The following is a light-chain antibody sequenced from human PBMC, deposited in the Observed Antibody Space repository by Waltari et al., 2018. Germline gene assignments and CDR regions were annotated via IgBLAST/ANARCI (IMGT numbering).Light chain of an antibody. Sequence: EVVLTQSPATLSLSPGERATLSCRASLSVSSFLTWYQQKPGQAPRLLIYDASNCATGIPARFSGSGSGTDFTLTISSLEPEDFAVYYCQQRSNVLFAFGPGTKVDFK. J-gene: IGKJ3*01. V-gene: IGKV3-11*01. CDR1: LSVSSF. CDR2: DAS. CDR3: QQRSNVLFA.